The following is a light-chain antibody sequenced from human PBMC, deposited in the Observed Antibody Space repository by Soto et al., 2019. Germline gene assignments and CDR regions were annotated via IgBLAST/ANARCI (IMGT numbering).Light chain of an antibody. J-gene: IGLJ1*01. CDR3: LLFYGGARYV. Sequence: QTVVTQESSLTVSPGGTVTLTCGSSTVTVTSGYFPSWFQQKPGQAPRALIYGTSNRHSWTPARFSGSVLGGKAALTVSGVQPEDEAEYFCLLFYGGARYVFGPGTKLTVL. CDR1: TVTVTSGYF. V-gene: IGLV7-43*01. CDR2: GTS.